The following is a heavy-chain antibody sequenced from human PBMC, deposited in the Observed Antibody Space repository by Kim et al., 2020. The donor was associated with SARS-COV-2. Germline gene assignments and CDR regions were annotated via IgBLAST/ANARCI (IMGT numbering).Heavy chain of an antibody. J-gene: IGHJ6*02. CDR2: IYTSGST. V-gene: IGHV4-61*02. CDR3: ARERQVLRYFDWIPASKYHYYYVMDA. D-gene: IGHD3-9*01. Sequence: SETLSLTCTVSGGSISSGSYYWSWIRQPAGKGLEWIGRIYTSGSTNYNPPLKSRTTISVDTSKNQHSLKLSSGTAAGTAVYYCARERQVLRYFDWIPASKYHYYYVMDAWGPGTTVTVSS. CDR1: GGSISSGSYY.